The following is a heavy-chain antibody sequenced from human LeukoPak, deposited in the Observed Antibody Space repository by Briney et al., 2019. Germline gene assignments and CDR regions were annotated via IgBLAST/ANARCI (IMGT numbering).Heavy chain of an antibody. CDR3: ARRAIRGGFDY. Sequence: GSLRLSCTASGFTFRSHSMIWVRQAPGKGLEWIGRIYTSGSTNYNPSLKSRVTISVDTSKNQFSLKLSSVTAADTAVYYCARRAIRGGFDYWGQGTLVTVSS. CDR1: GFTFRSHS. D-gene: IGHD3-10*01. V-gene: IGHV4-4*08. J-gene: IGHJ4*02. CDR2: IYTSGST.